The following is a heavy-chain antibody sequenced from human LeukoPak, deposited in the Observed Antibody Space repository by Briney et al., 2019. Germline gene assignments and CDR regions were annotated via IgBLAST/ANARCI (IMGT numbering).Heavy chain of an antibody. CDR1: GYTFTSYG. CDR3: ARDQGGATSDP. Sequence: ASVKVSCTASGYTFTSYGISWVRQAPGQGLEWMGWINTDNGNTNYAQKLQGRVTMTTDTSTSTAYMELRTLRSDDTAVYYCARDQGGATSDPWGQGTLVTVSS. D-gene: IGHD1-26*01. J-gene: IGHJ5*02. V-gene: IGHV1-18*01. CDR2: INTDNGNT.